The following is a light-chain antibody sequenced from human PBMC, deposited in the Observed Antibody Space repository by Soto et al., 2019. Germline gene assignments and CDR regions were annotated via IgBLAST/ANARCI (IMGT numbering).Light chain of an antibody. J-gene: IGKJ1*01. CDR1: QAVNTS. CDR3: HQRQSWPRT. Sequence: EIVLTQSPATLSAFLGDRVTLSCRARQAVNTSWAWFKHKPGQATRLLIYLTSNRAAVVPSRFSAWGSETDFTLNISDVQPQDFAVYSCHQRQSWPRTFGQGTKVDIK. V-gene: IGKV3-11*01. CDR2: LTS.